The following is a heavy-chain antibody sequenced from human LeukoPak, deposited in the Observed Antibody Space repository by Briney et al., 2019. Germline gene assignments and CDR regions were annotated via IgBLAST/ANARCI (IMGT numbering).Heavy chain of an antibody. CDR1: GFTFTSYA. V-gene: IGHV3-23*01. CDR3: ARVQYGYLSGSYRIFFDY. D-gene: IGHD3-10*01. Sequence: GGSPRLSCAVSGFTFTSYAIAWVRQAPGKGLEWVSTISGSGNRTYYAKSVKGRFTLSRDKSTSMVYLQMSSLRVEETAVYYCARVQYGYLSGSYRIFFDYWGQGALVTVSP. CDR2: ISGSGNRT. J-gene: IGHJ4*02.